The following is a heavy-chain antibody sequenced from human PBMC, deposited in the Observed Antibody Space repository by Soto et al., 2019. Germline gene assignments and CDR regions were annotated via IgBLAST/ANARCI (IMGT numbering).Heavy chain of an antibody. CDR3: ARHGSGTYVY. CDR1: GGSISSSNW. D-gene: IGHD1-26*01. V-gene: IGHV4-4*02. Sequence: SETLSLTCAVSGGSISSSNWWSWVRQPPGKGLEWIGEIYHSGSTNYNPSLKSRVTILVDKSKNQFSLKLSSVTAADTAVYYFARHGSGTYVYWGQGTLVTVSS. CDR2: IYHSGST. J-gene: IGHJ4*02.